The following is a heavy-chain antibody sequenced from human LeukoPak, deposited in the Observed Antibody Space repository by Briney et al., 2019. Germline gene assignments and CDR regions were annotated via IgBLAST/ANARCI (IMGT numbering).Heavy chain of an antibody. CDR1: GGSISSSSYY. D-gene: IGHD4-17*01. CDR3: ARRYGDYTTYFDY. J-gene: IGHJ4*02. V-gene: IGHV4-39*01. CDR2: IYYSGST. Sequence: PSETLSLTCTVSGGSISSSSYYWGWIRQPPGKGLEWIGSIYYSGSTYYNPSLKSRVTISVDTSKNQFSLKLSSVTAADTAVYYCARRYGDYTTYFDYWGQGTLVTVSS.